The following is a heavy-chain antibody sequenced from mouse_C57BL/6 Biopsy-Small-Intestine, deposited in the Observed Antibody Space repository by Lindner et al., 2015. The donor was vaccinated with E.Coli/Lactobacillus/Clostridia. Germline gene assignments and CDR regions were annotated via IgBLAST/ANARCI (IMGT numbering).Heavy chain of an antibody. CDR1: GFSINSDCY. J-gene: IGHJ1*03. CDR3: ARYYYSGSYWYFVV. D-gene: IGHD1-1*01. Sequence: EVQLQESGPSLVRPSQTLSLTCTVTGFSINSDCYWIWIRQFPGNKLEYIGYTFYSGITYYNPSLESRTYITRDTSKNQFSLKLSSVTTEDTATYYCARYYYSGSYWYFVVWGTGTTVTVSS. V-gene: IGHV3-3*01. CDR2: TFYSGIT.